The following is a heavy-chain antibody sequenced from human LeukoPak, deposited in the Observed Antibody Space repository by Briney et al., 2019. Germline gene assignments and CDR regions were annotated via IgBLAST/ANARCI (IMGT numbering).Heavy chain of an antibody. V-gene: IGHV4-59*01. J-gene: IGHJ4*02. CDR2: IYYTGDT. Sequence: SETLSLTCTVSGGSISSYYWSWVWQPPGKGLEWIGYIYYTGDTEYNPSLRSRVTITVDTSKNQFSLKLQSVTAADTAVYYCARELSGNYGYWGQGILVTVSS. CDR1: GGSISSYY. CDR3: ARELSGNYGY. D-gene: IGHD3-10*01.